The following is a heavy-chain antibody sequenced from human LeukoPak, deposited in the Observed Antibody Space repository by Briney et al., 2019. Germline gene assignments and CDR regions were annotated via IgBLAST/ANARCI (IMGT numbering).Heavy chain of an antibody. CDR3: TTVSSGYSSGWYVGPIDY. V-gene: IGHV3-15*01. D-gene: IGHD6-19*01. Sequence: PGGSPRLSCAASGFTFSNAWMSWVRQAPGKGLEWVGRIKSETDGGTTDYAAPVKGRFTISRDDSKNTLYLQMNSLKTEDTAVYYCTTVSSGYSSGWYVGPIDYWGQGTLVTVSS. CDR1: GFTFSNAW. CDR2: IKSETDGGTT. J-gene: IGHJ4*02.